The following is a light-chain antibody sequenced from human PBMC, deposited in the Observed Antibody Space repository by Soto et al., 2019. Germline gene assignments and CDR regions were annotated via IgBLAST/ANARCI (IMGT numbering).Light chain of an antibody. Sequence: EIVLTQSPGTMSLSPGETATLSCRASQAVDRKFLAWYQKSPGQAPRLLIFGASLRATGVPDRFSGGGSGTDFTLTISRVEPEDFSVYHCQHYSISPPVTFGQGTRLDI. V-gene: IGKV3-20*01. J-gene: IGKJ5*01. CDR1: QAVDRKF. CDR2: GAS. CDR3: QHYSISPPVT.